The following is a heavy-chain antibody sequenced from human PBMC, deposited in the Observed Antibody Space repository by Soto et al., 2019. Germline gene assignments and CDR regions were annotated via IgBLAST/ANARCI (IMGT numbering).Heavy chain of an antibody. V-gene: IGHV1-2*02. Sequence: ASVKVSCKASGYTFTGYYMHWVRQAPGQGLEWMGWINPNSGGTNYAQKFQGRVTMTRDTSISTAYMELSRLRSDDTAVYYCASLGYYYDSSGYYYDYWGQGTLVTVSS. CDR1: GYTFTGYY. CDR2: INPNSGGT. J-gene: IGHJ4*02. CDR3: ASLGYYYDSSGYYYDY. D-gene: IGHD3-22*01.